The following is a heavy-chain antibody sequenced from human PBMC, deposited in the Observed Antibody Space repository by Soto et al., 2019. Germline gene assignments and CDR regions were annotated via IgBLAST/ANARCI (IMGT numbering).Heavy chain of an antibody. J-gene: IGHJ6*03. V-gene: IGHV4-39*01. Sequence: QLQLQESGPGLVKPSETLSLTCTVSGGSISSSSYYWGWIRQPPGKGLEWIGSIYYSGSTYYNPSLKSRVTISVDTSKNQFSLKLSSVTAADTAVYYCARHPYSNYVWYYYYYTDVWGKGTTVTVSS. D-gene: IGHD4-4*01. CDR3: ARHPYSNYVWYYYYYTDV. CDR2: IYYSGST. CDR1: GGSISSSSYY.